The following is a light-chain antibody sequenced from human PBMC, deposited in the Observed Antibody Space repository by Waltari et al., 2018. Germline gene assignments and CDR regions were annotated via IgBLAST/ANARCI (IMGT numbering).Light chain of an antibody. V-gene: IGLV2-23*02. Sequence: QSALTQPASVSGSPGQSITISCPGTNNDIGSYNLVPWYQQHPGKAPKVIIFEVNTRPSGVSKRFSGSKSGNTASLTVSGLHPEDEADYYCCSYAGTPRVVFGGGTKLTVL. CDR2: EVN. CDR1: NNDIGSYNL. J-gene: IGLJ2*01. CDR3: CSYAGTPRVV.